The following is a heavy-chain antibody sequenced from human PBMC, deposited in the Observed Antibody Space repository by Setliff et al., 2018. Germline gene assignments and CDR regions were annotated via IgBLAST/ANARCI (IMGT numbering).Heavy chain of an antibody. D-gene: IGHD1-26*01. Sequence: SVKVSCKASGFTFTSSAVQWVRQARGQRLEWIGWIVVGSSNTNYAQKFQERVTITRDMSTSTAYMELSSLRSEDTAVYYCARGPPPGATDPYYFDYWGQGTLVTVSS. CDR2: IVVGSSNT. V-gene: IGHV1-58*01. CDR1: GFTFTSSA. CDR3: ARGPPPGATDPYYFDY. J-gene: IGHJ4*02.